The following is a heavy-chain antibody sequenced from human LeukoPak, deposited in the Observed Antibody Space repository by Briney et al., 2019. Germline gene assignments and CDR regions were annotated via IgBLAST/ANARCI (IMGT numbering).Heavy chain of an antibody. J-gene: IGHJ4*02. CDR3: ARDGASGYDSYSFDY. V-gene: IGHV3-74*01. CDR2: INSDGSST. Sequence: GGSLRLSCAASGFTFSSYWMHWVRQAPGKGLVWVSRINSDGSSTRYADSVKGRFTISRDNAKNTLYLQMNSLRAEDTAVYYCARDGASGYDSYSFDYWGRGTLVTVSS. D-gene: IGHD5-12*01. CDR1: GFTFSSYW.